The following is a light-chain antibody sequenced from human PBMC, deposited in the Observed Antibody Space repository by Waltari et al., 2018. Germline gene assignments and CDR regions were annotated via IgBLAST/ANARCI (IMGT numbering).Light chain of an antibody. CDR3: SSYTIRGTWV. J-gene: IGLJ3*02. CDR1: FRDVGAYDY. Sequence: QSALTQPASVSGSPGQSITFPCTGAFRDVGAYDYVSWYQQLPGRAPKLLIYDVSHRPSGVSDRLSGSKSGNTASLTISGLQPEDEADYYCSSYTIRGTWVFGGGTKLTVL. CDR2: DVS. V-gene: IGLV2-14*03.